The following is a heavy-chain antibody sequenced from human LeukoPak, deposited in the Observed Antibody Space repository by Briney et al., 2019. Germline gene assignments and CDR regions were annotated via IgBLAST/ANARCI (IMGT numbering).Heavy chain of an antibody. CDR3: ARVNTMVRGDLDS. CDR2: INPSGGST. D-gene: IGHD3-10*01. J-gene: IGHJ4*02. Sequence: GASVKVSCKASGYTFTSYYIHWVRQAPGQGLEWMGIINPSGGSTSYAQKFQGRVTMTRDTSTSTVYMELSSLRFEDTAVYYCARVNTMVRGDLDSWGQGTLVTVSS. CDR1: GYTFTSYY. V-gene: IGHV1-46*01.